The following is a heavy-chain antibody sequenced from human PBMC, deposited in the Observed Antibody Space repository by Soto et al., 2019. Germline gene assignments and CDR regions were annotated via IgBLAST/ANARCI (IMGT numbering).Heavy chain of an antibody. CDR3: AKARDPGSYYVSFDY. V-gene: IGHV3-30*18. D-gene: IGHD1-26*01. J-gene: IGHJ4*02. Sequence: QVHLVESGGGVVQPGRSLRLSCAASGFTFSSYGMHWVRQAPGKGLEWVAVISYDGSDKDYADSVKGRFTISRDNSKDTLYLQMNSLRAEDTAVYYCAKARDPGSYYVSFDYWGQGTLVTVSS. CDR2: ISYDGSDK. CDR1: GFTFSSYG.